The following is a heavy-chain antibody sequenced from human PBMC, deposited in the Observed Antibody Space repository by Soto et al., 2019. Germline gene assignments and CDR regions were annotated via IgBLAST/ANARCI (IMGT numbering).Heavy chain of an antibody. Sequence: GGSLRLSCAASGFTFSSFGMHWVRQAPGKGLEWVAVIWYDGSKKYYADSVKGRFTISRDNSKNTLYLQMNSLRAEDTAMYYCATENYYDSSGYYSNFDYWGQGTLVTVSS. CDR1: GFTFSSFG. CDR3: ATENYYDSSGYYSNFDY. D-gene: IGHD3-22*01. J-gene: IGHJ4*02. CDR2: IWYDGSKK. V-gene: IGHV3-33*01.